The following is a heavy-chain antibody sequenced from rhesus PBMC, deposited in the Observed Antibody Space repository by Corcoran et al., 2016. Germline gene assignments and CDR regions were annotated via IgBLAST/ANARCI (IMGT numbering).Heavy chain of an antibody. Sequence: QVQLQESGPGVVKPSETLSLTCAVSGGSISSSYWSWIRQAPGKGLELIGRIDSSGSTYYNPSLKSRVTLSVDTSKNQFSLKLSSVTAADTAVYYCARHDPYSSGWPEFDYWGQGVLVTVSS. CDR2: IDSSGST. CDR3: ARHDPYSSGWPEFDY. V-gene: IGHV4S11*01. J-gene: IGHJ4*01. D-gene: IGHD6-31*01. CDR1: GGSISSSY.